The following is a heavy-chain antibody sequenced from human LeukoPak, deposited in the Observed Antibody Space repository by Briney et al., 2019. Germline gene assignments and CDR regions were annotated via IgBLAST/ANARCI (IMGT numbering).Heavy chain of an antibody. J-gene: IGHJ5*02. V-gene: IGHV1-2*02. CDR2: INPNSGGT. D-gene: IGHD4-17*01. CDR1: AYTFTGYY. CDR3: ARETTVTTYNWFDP. Sequence: ASVKVSCKASAYTFTGYYMHWVRQAPGQGLEWMGWINPNSGGTNYAQKFQGRVTMTRDTSISTAYMELSRLRSDDTAVYYCARETTVTTYNWFDPWGQGTLVTVSS.